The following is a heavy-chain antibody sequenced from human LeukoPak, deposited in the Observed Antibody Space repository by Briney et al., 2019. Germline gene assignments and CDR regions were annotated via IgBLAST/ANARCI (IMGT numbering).Heavy chain of an antibody. D-gene: IGHD3-22*01. V-gene: IGHV1-46*01. Sequence: GASVKVSCKASGYTFTSYSMHWVRQAPGQGLEWMGIINPSGNSAGYAQKFQGRVTMTRDMSASTVYMELSSLRFEDTAVYYCARASLNSSGFKSGFDYWGQGTLVTVSS. CDR3: ARASLNSSGFKSGFDY. CDR2: INPSGNSA. J-gene: IGHJ4*02. CDR1: GYTFTSYS.